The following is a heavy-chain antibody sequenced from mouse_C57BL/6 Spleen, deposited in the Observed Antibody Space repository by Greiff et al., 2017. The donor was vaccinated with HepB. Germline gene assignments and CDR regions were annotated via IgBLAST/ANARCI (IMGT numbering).Heavy chain of an antibody. Sequence: EVQLVESGGGLVKPGGSLKLSCAASGFTFSDYGMHWVRQAPEKGLEWVAYISSGSSTIYYADTVKGRFTISRDNAKNTLFLQMTSLRSEDTAMYYCARGGTPRAMDYWGQGTSVTVSS. V-gene: IGHV5-17*01. CDR3: ARGGTPRAMDY. CDR2: ISSGSSTI. CDR1: GFTFSDYG. D-gene: IGHD3-3*01. J-gene: IGHJ4*01.